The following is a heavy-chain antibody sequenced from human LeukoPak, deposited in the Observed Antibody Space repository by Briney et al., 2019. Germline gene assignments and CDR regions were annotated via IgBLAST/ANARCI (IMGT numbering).Heavy chain of an antibody. V-gene: IGHV4-34*01. D-gene: IGHD3-10*01. CDR1: GGSFSGYY. CDR2: INHSGST. J-gene: IGHJ4*02. Sequence: SETLSLTCAVYGGSFSGYYWSWIRQPPGKGLEWIGEINHSGSTNYNPSLKSRVTISVDTSKNQFSLKLSSVTAADTAVCYCARGPRGLDYWGQGTLVTVSS. CDR3: ARGPRGLDY.